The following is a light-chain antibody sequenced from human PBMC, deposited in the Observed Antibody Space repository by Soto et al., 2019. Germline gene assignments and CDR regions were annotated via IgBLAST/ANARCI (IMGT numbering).Light chain of an antibody. CDR3: QQYNSEST. CDR2: AAS. CDR1: QGISTY. J-gene: IGKJ2*01. Sequence: DIQMTQSPSSLSASVGDRVTITCRASQGISTYLNWSQQKPGKAPKLLIYAASSLQSGVPSRFSGSGSETDFTLTISSLQPADFATYYCQQYNSESTFGQGTKVDIK. V-gene: IGKV1-39*01.